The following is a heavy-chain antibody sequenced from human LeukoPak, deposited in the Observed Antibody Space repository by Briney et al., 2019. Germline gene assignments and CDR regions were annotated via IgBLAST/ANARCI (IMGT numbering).Heavy chain of an antibody. D-gene: IGHD2/OR15-2a*01. J-gene: IGHJ4*02. CDR3: ARAGIVNALDY. CDR2: IWYDGSNT. V-gene: IGHV3-33*08. CDR1: GFTLSEYE. Sequence: GGSLRLSCVDSGFTLSEYEMNWVRQAPGKGLEWVAIIWYDGSNTYFAESVMGRFSISKDNFKNIVYLQMNSLKIEDTGVYYCARAGIVNALDYWGQGAQVTVSP.